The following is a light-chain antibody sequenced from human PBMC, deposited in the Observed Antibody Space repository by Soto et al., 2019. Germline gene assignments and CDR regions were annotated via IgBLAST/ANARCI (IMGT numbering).Light chain of an antibody. CDR3: SSYTSSSTLYV. V-gene: IGLV2-8*01. Sequence: QSALTQPPSASGSPGQSVTISCTGTSSDVGAYNYVSWYQQHPGKAPKLLIYDVTKRPSGVPDRFSGSKSGNTASLTVSGLQAEDEAYYYCSSYTSSSTLYVFGTGTKLTVL. CDR2: DVT. J-gene: IGLJ1*01. CDR1: SSDVGAYNY.